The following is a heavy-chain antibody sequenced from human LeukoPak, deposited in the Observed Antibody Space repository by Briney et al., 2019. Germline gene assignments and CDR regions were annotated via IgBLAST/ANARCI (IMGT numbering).Heavy chain of an antibody. CDR1: GFTFSSYW. D-gene: IGHD3-22*01. V-gene: IGHV3-7*01. J-gene: IGHJ5*02. CDR2: IKQDGSEK. Sequence: GGSLRLSCAASGFTFSSYWMSWVRQAPGKGLEWVANIKQDGSEKYYVDSVKGRFTISRDNAKNSLYLQMNSLRAEDTAVYYCARPPGVGIPDYYDSSETWFDPWGQGTLVTVSS. CDR3: ARPPGVGIPDYYDSSETWFDP.